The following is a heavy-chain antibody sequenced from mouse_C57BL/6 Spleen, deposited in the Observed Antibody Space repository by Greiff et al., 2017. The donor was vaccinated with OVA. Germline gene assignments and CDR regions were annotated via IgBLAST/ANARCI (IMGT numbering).Heavy chain of an antibody. CDR2: IDPETGGT. Sequence: VQLQQSGAELVRPGASVTLSCKASGYTFTDYEMHWVKQTPVHGLEWIGAIDPETGGTAYNQKFKGKAILTADKSSSTAYMELRSLTSEDSAVYYCTRPTVVAYYFDYWSQGTTLTVSS. CDR1: GYTFTDYE. V-gene: IGHV1-15*01. D-gene: IGHD1-1*01. CDR3: TRPTVVAYYFDY. J-gene: IGHJ2*01.